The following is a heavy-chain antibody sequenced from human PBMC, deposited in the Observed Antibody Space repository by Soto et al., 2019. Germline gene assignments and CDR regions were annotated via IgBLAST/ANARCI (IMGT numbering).Heavy chain of an antibody. Sequence: GGSLRLSCAASGFTFSDYYMSWIRQAPGKGLEWVSYISSSGSTIYYADSVKGRFTISRDNAKNSLYLQMNSLRAEDTAVYYCARDTVLVPAAMTRGWFDPWGQGTLVTVSS. CDR3: ARDTVLVPAAMTRGWFDP. V-gene: IGHV3-11*01. J-gene: IGHJ5*02. CDR1: GFTFSDYY. CDR2: ISSSGSTI. D-gene: IGHD2-2*01.